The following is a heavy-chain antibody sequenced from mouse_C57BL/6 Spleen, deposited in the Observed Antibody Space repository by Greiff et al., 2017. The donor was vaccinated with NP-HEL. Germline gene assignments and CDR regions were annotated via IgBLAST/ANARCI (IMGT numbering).Heavy chain of an antibody. Sequence: DVMLVESGGGLVKPGGSLKLSCAASGFTFSDYGMHWVRQAPEKGLEWVAYISSGSSTIYYADTAKGRFTISRDNAKNTLFLQMTSLRSEDTAMYYCASLDGYYYWGQGTTLTVSS. V-gene: IGHV5-17*01. CDR3: ASLDGYYY. CDR1: GFTFSDYG. D-gene: IGHD2-3*01. CDR2: ISSGSSTI. J-gene: IGHJ2*01.